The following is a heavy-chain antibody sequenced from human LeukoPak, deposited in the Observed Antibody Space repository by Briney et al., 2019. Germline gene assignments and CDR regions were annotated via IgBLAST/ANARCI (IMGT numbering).Heavy chain of an antibody. CDR3: ARGPYI. J-gene: IGHJ3*02. Sequence: SETLSLTCTVSGGSVSSGSYYWNWIRQPPGKGLEWIGYISYSGSTNYNPSLKSRVTISVDTSKNQFSLKLTSVTAADTAVYCCARGPYIWGQGTMITVSS. CDR2: ISYSGST. V-gene: IGHV4-61*01. CDR1: GGSVSSGSYY.